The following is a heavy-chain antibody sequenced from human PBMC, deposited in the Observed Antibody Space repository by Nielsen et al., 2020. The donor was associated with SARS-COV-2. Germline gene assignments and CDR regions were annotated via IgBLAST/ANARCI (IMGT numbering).Heavy chain of an antibody. CDR2: IKQDGSEK. CDR3: ARNSSRYDY. J-gene: IGHJ4*02. V-gene: IGHV3-7*02. D-gene: IGHD6-13*01. Sequence: VRQAPGKGLEWVANIKQDGSEKYYVDSVKGRFAISRDNAKNSLSLQMNSLRAEDTAVYYCARNSSRYDYWGQGTLVTVSS.